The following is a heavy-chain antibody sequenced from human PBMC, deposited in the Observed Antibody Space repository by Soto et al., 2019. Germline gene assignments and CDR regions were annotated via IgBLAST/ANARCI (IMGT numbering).Heavy chain of an antibody. CDR2: IHHTEYT. J-gene: IGHJ4*02. CDR1: GASISRDGSS. D-gene: IGHD2-8*01. V-gene: IGHV4-30-2*01. CDR3: ARGGANGVTFDY. Sequence: LSLTCAFSGASISRDGSSWSWIRQPPGKGLEWIGYIHHTEYTYYNPSLKSRVTISVDRSKNQFSLNLSSVTAADTAVYYCARGGANGVTFDYWGQGILVTVSS.